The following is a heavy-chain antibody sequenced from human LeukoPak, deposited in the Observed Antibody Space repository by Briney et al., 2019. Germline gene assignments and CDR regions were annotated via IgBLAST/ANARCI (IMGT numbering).Heavy chain of an antibody. J-gene: IGHJ4*02. V-gene: IGHV1-18*01. CDR2: ISAYNGNT. CDR1: GYTFTSYG. Sequence: ASVKVSCKASGYTFTSYGISWVRQAPGQGLEWMGWISAYNGNTNYAQKLQGRVTMTTDTSTSTAYMELSSLRSEDTAVYYCASGISSSSTFYYWGQGTLVTVSS. CDR3: ASGISSSSTFYY. D-gene: IGHD6-6*01.